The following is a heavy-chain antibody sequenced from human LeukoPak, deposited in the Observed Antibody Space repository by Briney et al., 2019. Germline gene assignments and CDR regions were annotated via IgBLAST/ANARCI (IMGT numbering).Heavy chain of an antibody. V-gene: IGHV3-48*01. CDR2: ISSSSSII. J-gene: IGHJ4*02. CDR1: GFTFSSYT. Sequence: GGSLRLSCAASGFTFSSYTMNWVRQAPGKGLEWGSYISSSSSIIYYADSVKGRFTISRDNAKNSLYLQMNSLRAEDTAVYYCARGHRYGDTYNDYWGQGTLVTVSS. D-gene: IGHD4-17*01. CDR3: ARGHRYGDTYNDY.